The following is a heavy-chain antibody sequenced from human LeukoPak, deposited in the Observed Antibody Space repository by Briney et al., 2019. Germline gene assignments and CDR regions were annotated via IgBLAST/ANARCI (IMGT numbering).Heavy chain of an antibody. J-gene: IGHJ5*02. CDR2: ISGNGGDI. V-gene: IGHV3-23*01. Sequence: PGGSLRLSCAASGFTFSDFAMIWFRQAPGRGLEWVSTISGNGGDIYYAESVKGRFTISRDNSKNTPFLQMNSLRAEDTAVYYCASRHPDIAAPWGLGTLVTVSS. CDR3: ASRHPDIAAP. CDR1: GFTFSDFA. D-gene: IGHD6-13*01.